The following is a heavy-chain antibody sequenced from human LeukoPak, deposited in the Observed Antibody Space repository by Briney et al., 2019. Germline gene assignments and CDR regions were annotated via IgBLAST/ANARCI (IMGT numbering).Heavy chain of an antibody. CDR2: INHSGST. CDR1: GGSFSGYY. J-gene: IGHJ4*02. D-gene: IGHD3-10*01. Sequence: KTSETLSLTCAVYGGSFSGYYWSWIRQPPGKGLEWIGEINHSGSTNYNPSLKSRVTISVDTSKNQFSLKLSSVTAADTAVYYCARRPYGSGTSSFDYWGRGTLVTVSS. V-gene: IGHV4-34*01. CDR3: ARRPYGSGTSSFDY.